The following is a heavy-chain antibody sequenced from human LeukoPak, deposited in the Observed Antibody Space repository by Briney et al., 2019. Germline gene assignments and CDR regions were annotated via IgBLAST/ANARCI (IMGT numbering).Heavy chain of an antibody. CDR1: GVSFSSSAYY. CDR2: IYNSGSA. J-gene: IGHJ5*02. Sequence: SETLSLTCTVSGVSFSSSAYYWGWIRQPPGKGLEWIGTIYNSGSAYYSPSLKSRVTISVDTSKNQLSLKLSSLTAADTAVYYCARHEYSGSYYGLSWFDPWGQGTLVTVSS. V-gene: IGHV4-39*01. D-gene: IGHD1-26*01. CDR3: ARHEYSGSYYGLSWFDP.